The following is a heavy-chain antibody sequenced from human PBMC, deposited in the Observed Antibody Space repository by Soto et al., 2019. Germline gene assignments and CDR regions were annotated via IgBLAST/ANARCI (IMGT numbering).Heavy chain of an antibody. D-gene: IGHD3-10*01. CDR3: GEVPGGVFYPKDV. CDR2: IYHSGST. J-gene: IGHJ6*01. CDR1: GGSISSSNW. V-gene: IGHV4-4*02. Sequence: QVQLQESGPGLVKPSGTLSLTCAVSGGSISSSNWWSWVRQPPGKGLEWIGEIYHSGSTNYNPSLKEPVTNSIRKSKNPFPPKADSVNAADTAVYFCGEVPGGVFYPKDVWGQRNQVPVS.